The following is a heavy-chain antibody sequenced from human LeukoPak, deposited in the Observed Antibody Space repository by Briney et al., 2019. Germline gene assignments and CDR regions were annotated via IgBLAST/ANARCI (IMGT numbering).Heavy chain of an antibody. D-gene: IGHD3-10*01. CDR1: GGSISSGGYS. CDR2: IYHSGST. J-gene: IGHJ4*02. V-gene: IGHV4-30-2*01. CDR3: ARDSGTFDY. Sequence: KPSETLSLTCTVSGGSISSGGYSWSWIRQPPGKGLEWIGYIYHSGSTYYNPSLKSRVTISVDRSKNQFSLKLSSVTAADTAVYYCARDSGTFDYWGQGTLVTVSS.